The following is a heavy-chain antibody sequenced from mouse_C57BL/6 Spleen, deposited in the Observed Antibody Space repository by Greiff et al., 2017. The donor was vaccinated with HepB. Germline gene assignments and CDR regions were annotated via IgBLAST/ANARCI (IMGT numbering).Heavy chain of an antibody. CDR3: ARFQGYNPRGYAMDY. V-gene: IGHV5-17*01. J-gene: IGHJ4*01. Sequence: EVMLVESGGGLVKPGGSLKLSCAASGFTFSDYGMHWVRQAPEKGLEWVAYISSGSSTIYYADTVKGRFTISRDNAKNTLFLQMTSLRSEDTAMYYCARFQGYNPRGYAMDYWGQGTSVTVSS. D-gene: IGHD6-1*01. CDR2: ISSGSSTI. CDR1: GFTFSDYG.